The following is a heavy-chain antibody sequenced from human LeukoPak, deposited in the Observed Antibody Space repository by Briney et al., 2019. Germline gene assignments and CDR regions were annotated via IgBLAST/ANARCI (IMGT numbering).Heavy chain of an antibody. J-gene: IGHJ6*03. CDR3: ARDGPYYMDV. Sequence: GGSLRLSCAASGFTFSSYSMNWVRQAPGKGLEWVSSISSSSSYIYYADSVKGRFTISRDNSKNTLYLQMNSLRAEDTAVYYCARDGPYYMDVWGKGTTVTVSS. CDR1: GFTFSSYS. V-gene: IGHV3-21*01. CDR2: ISSSSSYI.